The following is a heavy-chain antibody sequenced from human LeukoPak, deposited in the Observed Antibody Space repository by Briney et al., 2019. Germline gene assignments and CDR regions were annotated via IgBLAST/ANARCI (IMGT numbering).Heavy chain of an antibody. V-gene: IGHV6-1*01. CDR1: GESVSSNSAA. CDR2: TYYRSKWYN. J-gene: IGHJ6*02. CDR3: ARVERASYFHYGMDV. D-gene: IGHD3-9*01. Sequence: SQTLSLTCVISGESVSSNSAAWTWIRQSPSRGLEWLGRTYYRSKWYNDYAVSVKSRMIINPGTSKNQFSLQLNSVIPEDTAVYYCARVERASYFHYGMDVWGQGTTVIVSS.